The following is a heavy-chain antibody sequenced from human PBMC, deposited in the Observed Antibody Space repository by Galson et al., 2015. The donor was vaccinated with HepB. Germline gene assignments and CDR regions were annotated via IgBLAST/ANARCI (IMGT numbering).Heavy chain of an antibody. CDR3: AKDMAAGGYWYFDL. J-gene: IGHJ2*01. Sequence: LRLSCAASGFTFDDYAMHWVRQAPGKGLEWVSGISWNSGSIGYADSVKGRFTISRDNAKNSLYLQMNSLRAEDTALYYCAKDMAAGGYWYFDLWGRGTLDTVSS. CDR1: GFTFDDYA. CDR2: ISWNSGSI. V-gene: IGHV3-9*01.